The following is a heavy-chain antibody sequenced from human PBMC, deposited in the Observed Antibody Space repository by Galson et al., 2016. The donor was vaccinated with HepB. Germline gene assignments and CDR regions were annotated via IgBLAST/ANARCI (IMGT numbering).Heavy chain of an antibody. Sequence: SLRLSCAASGFIFNNFAMTWVRQVPGKGLEWVSSLGGSGGTTYYADSVKGPFVISRDNSRSLMYLEMTGLRADDAAVYYCARPLLPESRVATFKLRRRSHFSGMDVWGRGTTVTVSS. CDR2: LGGSGGTT. D-gene: IGHD3-3*01. J-gene: IGHJ6*02. CDR1: GFIFNNFA. V-gene: IGHV3-23*01. CDR3: ARPLLPESRVATFKLRRRSHFSGMDV.